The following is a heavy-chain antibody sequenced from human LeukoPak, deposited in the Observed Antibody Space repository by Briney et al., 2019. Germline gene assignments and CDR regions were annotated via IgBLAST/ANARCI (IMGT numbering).Heavy chain of an antibody. CDR3: ARARSRITFGGIRHAFDI. D-gene: IGHD3-16*01. CDR1: GCTLTGYY. V-gene: IGHV1-2*02. Sequence: ASVKVSCKASGCTLTGYYMHWVRQAPGQGLEWMGWINPNSGGTNYAQKFQGRVTMTRDTSISTAYMELSRLRSDDTAVYYCARARSRITFGGIRHAFDIWGQGTLVTVSS. CDR2: INPNSGGT. J-gene: IGHJ3*02.